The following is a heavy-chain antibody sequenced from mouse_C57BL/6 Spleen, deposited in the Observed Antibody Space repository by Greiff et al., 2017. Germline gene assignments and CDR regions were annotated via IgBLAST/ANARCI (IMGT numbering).Heavy chain of an antibody. Sequence: DVKLVESGAELVRPGASVKLSCTASGFNIKDDYMHWVKQRPEQGLEWIGWIDPENGDTEYASKFQGKATITADTSSNTAYLQLSSLTSEDTAVYYCTTPYYYGSSPFAYWGQGTLVTVSA. J-gene: IGHJ3*01. CDR2: IDPENGDT. V-gene: IGHV14-4*01. D-gene: IGHD1-1*01. CDR3: TTPYYYGSSPFAY. CDR1: GFNIKDDY.